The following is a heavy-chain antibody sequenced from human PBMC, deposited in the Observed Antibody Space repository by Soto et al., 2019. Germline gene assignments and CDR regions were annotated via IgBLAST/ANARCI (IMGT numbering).Heavy chain of an antibody. J-gene: IGHJ4*02. D-gene: IGHD3-22*01. CDR3: ARESMGSGYSLDY. Sequence: PGGSLRLSCAASGFTFSSYGMHWVRQAPGKGLEWVAVIWYDGSNKYYADSVKGRFTISRDNSKNTLYLQMNSLRAEDTAVYYCARESMGSGYSLDYWGQGTLVTVSS. CDR1: GFTFSSYG. V-gene: IGHV3-33*01. CDR2: IWYDGSNK.